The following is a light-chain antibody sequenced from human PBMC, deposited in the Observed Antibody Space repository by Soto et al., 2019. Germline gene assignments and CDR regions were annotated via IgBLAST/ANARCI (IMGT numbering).Light chain of an antibody. Sequence: DIQMTQSPYSVSASVGDRVTITCRASQGISTWLAWYQQKPGKAPSLLILAASSLQSGVPSRFSGSGSGTDFTLTISSLQPEDFAPYFCLQANSFPRTFGQGTKVDIK. CDR1: QGISTW. CDR3: LQANSFPRT. J-gene: IGKJ1*01. V-gene: IGKV1-12*01. CDR2: AAS.